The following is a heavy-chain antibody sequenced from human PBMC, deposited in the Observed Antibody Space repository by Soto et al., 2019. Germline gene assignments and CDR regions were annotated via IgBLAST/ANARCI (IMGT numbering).Heavy chain of an antibody. J-gene: IGHJ4*02. D-gene: IGHD5-12*01. CDR2: ISSSSSYT. CDR1: GGSMSSYY. V-gene: IGHV3-11*05. Sequence: LSLTCTVSGGSMSSYYMSWIRQAPGKGLEWVSYISSSSSYTNYADSVKGRFTISRDNAKNSLYLQMNSLRAEDTAVYYCARDHHRYSGYDYVDYWGQGTLVTVSS. CDR3: ARDHHRYSGYDYVDY.